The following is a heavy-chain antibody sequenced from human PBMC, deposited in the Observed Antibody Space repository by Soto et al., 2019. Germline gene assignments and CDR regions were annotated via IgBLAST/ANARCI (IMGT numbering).Heavy chain of an antibody. J-gene: IGHJ6*02. Sequence: GASVKVSCKASGYTFTSYYMHWVRQAPGQGLEWMGIINPSGGSTSYAQKFQGRVTMTRDTSTSTVYMELSSLRSEDTAVYYCARDKGTYSSSWSFYYYGMDVWGQGTTVTV. CDR1: GYTFTSYY. V-gene: IGHV1-46*01. D-gene: IGHD6-13*01. CDR2: INPSGGST. CDR3: ARDKGTYSSSWSFYYYGMDV.